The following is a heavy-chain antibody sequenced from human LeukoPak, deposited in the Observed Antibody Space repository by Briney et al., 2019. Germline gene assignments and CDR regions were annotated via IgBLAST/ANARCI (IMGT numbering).Heavy chain of an antibody. Sequence: ASVKVSCKASGYTFTGYYMHWVRQAPGQGLEWMGIINPSGGSTSYAQKFQGRVTMTRDTSTSTVYMELGSLRSEDTAVYYCARDFNCGGDCYTPPYFDYWGQGTLVTVSS. J-gene: IGHJ4*02. D-gene: IGHD2-21*02. CDR3: ARDFNCGGDCYTPPYFDY. CDR2: INPSGGST. V-gene: IGHV1-46*01. CDR1: GYTFTGYY.